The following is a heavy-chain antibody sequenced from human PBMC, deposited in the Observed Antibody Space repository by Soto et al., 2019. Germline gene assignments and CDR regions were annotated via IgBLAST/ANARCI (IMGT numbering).Heavy chain of an antibody. V-gene: IGHV1-3*01. CDR2: INAGNGNT. CDR3: AIDLGVGAASDY. CDR1: GYTFTSYA. Sequence: QVQLVQSGAEVKKPGASVKVSCKASGYTFTSYAMHWVRQAPGQRLEWMGWINAGNGNTKYSQKFQGRVTITRDTSACTAYMELSRLRSEDTAVYYCAIDLGVGAASDYWGQGTLVTVSS. J-gene: IGHJ4*02. D-gene: IGHD1-26*01.